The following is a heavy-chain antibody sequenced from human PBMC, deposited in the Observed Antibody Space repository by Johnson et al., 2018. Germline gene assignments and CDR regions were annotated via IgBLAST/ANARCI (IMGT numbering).Heavy chain of an antibody. Sequence: VQLLESGGGVVQXGRSLRLSCAASGFTFSSYAMHWVRQAPGKGLEWVAVISYDGSNKYYADSVKGRFTISRDNSQNTLYLQMNSRSAEDTAVYYCARDGWGGYYYYMDVWGKGTTVTVSS. CDR2: ISYDGSNK. CDR3: ARDGWGGYYYYMDV. V-gene: IGHV3-30-3*01. J-gene: IGHJ6*03. CDR1: GFTFSSYA. D-gene: IGHD3-10*01.